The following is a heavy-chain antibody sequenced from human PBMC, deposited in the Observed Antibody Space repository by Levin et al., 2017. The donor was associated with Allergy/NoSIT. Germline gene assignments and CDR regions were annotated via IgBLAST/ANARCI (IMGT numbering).Heavy chain of an antibody. V-gene: IGHV3-30-3*01. J-gene: IGHJ3*02. D-gene: IGHD2-2*01. CDR1: GFTFSSYA. CDR2: ISYDGSNK. CDR3: ARDPGYCSSTSCHYDAFDI. Sequence: GGSLRLSCAASGFTFSSYAMHWVRQAPGKGLEWVAVISYDGSNKYYADSVKGRFTISRDNSKNTLYLQMNSLRAEDTAVYYCARDPGYCSSTSCHYDAFDIWGQGTMVTVSS.